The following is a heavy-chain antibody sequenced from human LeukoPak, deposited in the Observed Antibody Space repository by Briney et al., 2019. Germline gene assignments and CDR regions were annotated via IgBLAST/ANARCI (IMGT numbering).Heavy chain of an antibody. CDR2: IRHDGSNK. D-gene: IGHD2-15*01. CDR1: GFSFSSYG. J-gene: IGHJ6*03. CDR3: ARLFYLAAAGRHYYYYMDV. Sequence: GGSLRLSCAASGFSFSSYGMHWVRQAPSKGLEWVAFIRHDGSNKNYADSVKGRFTISRDNSKNTLYLQMNSLRAEDTAVYYCARLFYLAAAGRHYYYYMDVWGKGTTVTVSS. V-gene: IGHV3-30*02.